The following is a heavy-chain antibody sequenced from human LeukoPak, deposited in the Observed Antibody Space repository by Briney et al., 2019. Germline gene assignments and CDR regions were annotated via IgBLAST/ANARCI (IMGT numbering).Heavy chain of an antibody. CDR1: GYXFTXYX. CDR2: IYPGDSDT. Sequence: GESLKISCKGSGYXFTXYXXXXXRXXPGXXXXXMXXIYPGDSDTRYSPSFQGQVAISADKSISTAYLQWSSLKASDTAMYYCXRQDDYGSFFRFDPWGQGTLVTVSS. CDR3: XRQDDYGSFFRFDP. D-gene: IGHD4-17*01. V-gene: IGHV5-51*01. J-gene: IGHJ5*02.